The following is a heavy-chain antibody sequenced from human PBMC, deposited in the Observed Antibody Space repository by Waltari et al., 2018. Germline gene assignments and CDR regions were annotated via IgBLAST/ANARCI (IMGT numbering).Heavy chain of an antibody. CDR1: GLNFGSSW. CDR3: VRARWDYLYFDT. Sequence: VQLLESGGTIVQPGGSLKVACAASGLNFGSSWMHWVRQTPWKGLMWVSDINYDGTQTKYADSVRGRFTISRDNAKSTLYLQMTDLRAEDTAVYFCVRARWDYLYFDTWGQGTLVTVSS. CDR2: INYDGTQT. J-gene: IGHJ5*02. D-gene: IGHD1-26*01. V-gene: IGHV3-74*01.